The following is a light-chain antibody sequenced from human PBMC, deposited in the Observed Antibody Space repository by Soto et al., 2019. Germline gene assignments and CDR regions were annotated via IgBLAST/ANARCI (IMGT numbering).Light chain of an antibody. Sequence: QSVLTQPPSVSADPGQKVTISCSGSSSNIGNNPVSWHQHLPGAAPKLLIYENDKRPSGIPDRFSGSKSGTSATLDITGLQTGDEADYYCGTWESSLTVAVLGGGTKLTVL. V-gene: IGLV1-51*02. J-gene: IGLJ2*01. CDR3: GTWESSLTVAV. CDR2: END. CDR1: SSNIGNNP.